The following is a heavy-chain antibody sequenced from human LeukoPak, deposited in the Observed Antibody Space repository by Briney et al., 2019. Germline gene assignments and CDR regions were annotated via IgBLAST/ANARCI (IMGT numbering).Heavy chain of an antibody. D-gene: IGHD6-19*01. J-gene: IGHJ4*02. Sequence: PGGSLRLSCAVYEITFSRYSMNWVRQAPGKGLELVSYISSSSTTTYYADSVKGRFTIPRDNARNLVYLEMHSLRAEDTALYYCALGWYAIDYWGQGTLFTVSS. CDR1: EITFSRYS. V-gene: IGHV3-48*04. CDR3: ALGWYAIDY. CDR2: ISSSSTTT.